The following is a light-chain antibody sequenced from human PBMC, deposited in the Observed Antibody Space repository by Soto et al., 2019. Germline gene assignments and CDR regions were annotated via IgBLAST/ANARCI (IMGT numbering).Light chain of an antibody. V-gene: IGKV3-20*01. CDR3: EQYGSSPRT. Sequence: EIVLTQSPGTLSLSSGERATLSCRASQSVRSNYLAWYQQKPGQAPRLLIYGASSRATGIPDRFGGSGSGTDFSLTVSRLEPEDFAVYYCEQYGSSPRTVGAGTKVEIK. CDR2: GAS. CDR1: QSVRSNY. J-gene: IGKJ4*01.